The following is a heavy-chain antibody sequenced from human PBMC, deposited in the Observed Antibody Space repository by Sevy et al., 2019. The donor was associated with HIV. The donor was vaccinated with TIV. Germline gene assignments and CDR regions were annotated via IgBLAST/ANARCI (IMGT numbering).Heavy chain of an antibody. CDR2: IRSKANSYAN. J-gene: IGHJ3*02. CDR1: GFTFSGSA. Sequence: GGSLRLSCAASGFTFSGSAMHWVRQASGKGLEWVGRIRSKANSYANAYAASVKGRFTISRDDSKNTAYLQMNSLKTEDTAVYYCTSLFYVGANDAFDIWGQGTMVTVSS. CDR3: TSLFYVGANDAFDI. D-gene: IGHD1-26*01. V-gene: IGHV3-73*01.